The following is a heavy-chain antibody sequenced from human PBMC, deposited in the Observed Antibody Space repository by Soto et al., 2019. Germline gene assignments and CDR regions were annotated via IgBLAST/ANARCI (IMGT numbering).Heavy chain of an antibody. D-gene: IGHD5-18*01. V-gene: IGHV4-31*03. CDR2: IYYSGST. Sequence: QVQLQESGPGLVKPSQTLSLTCTVSGGSISSGGYYWSWIRQHPGKGLEWIGYIYYSGSTYYNPSLKSRVTFAVDPSKNQFSLKLSSVTAADTAVYYCARGNTAMALNAFDIWGQGTMVTVSS. CDR3: ARGNTAMALNAFDI. CDR1: GGSISSGGYY. J-gene: IGHJ3*02.